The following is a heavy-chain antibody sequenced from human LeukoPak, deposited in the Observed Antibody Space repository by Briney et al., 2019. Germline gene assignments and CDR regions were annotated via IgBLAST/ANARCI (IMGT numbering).Heavy chain of an antibody. CDR3: ARFPTYSYNTTGSYYQCY. D-gene: IGHD3-22*01. Sequence: SETLSLTCTVSGGSISSSSYYWGWIRQPPGKGLEWIGSVYYSGSTYYNPSLKSRVTISVETSKNQFSLKLSSVTPADTAVNYVARFPTYSYNTTGSYYQCYWGRGPLVTVSS. CDR1: GGSISSSSYY. J-gene: IGHJ4*02. CDR2: VYYSGST. V-gene: IGHV4-39*01.